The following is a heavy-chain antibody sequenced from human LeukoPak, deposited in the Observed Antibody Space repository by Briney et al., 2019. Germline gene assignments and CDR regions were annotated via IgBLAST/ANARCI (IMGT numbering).Heavy chain of an antibody. CDR3: ASPPRGVAAAGNAYFDY. CDR2: IYPGDSDT. V-gene: IGHV5-51*01. Sequence: HGESLKISCKGSGYSFTSYWIGWVRQMPGKGLEWMGIIYPGDSDTRYSPSFQGQVTISADKSISTAYLQWSSLKASDTAMYYCASPPRGVAAAGNAYFDYWGQGTLVTVSS. J-gene: IGHJ4*02. D-gene: IGHD6-13*01. CDR1: GYSFTSYW.